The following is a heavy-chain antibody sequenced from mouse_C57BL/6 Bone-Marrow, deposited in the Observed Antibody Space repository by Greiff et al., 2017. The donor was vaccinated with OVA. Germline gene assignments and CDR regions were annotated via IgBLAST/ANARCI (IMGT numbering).Heavy chain of an antibody. Sequence: EVQVVESGAELVRPGASVKLSCTASGFNIKDDYMHWVKQRPEQGLEWIGWIDPENGDTEYASKFQGKATITADTSSNTAYLQLSSLTSEDTAVYYCTIPYGNYGAMDYWGQGTSVTVSS. V-gene: IGHV14-4*01. CDR1: GFNIKDDY. CDR3: TIPYGNYGAMDY. J-gene: IGHJ4*01. D-gene: IGHD2-1*01. CDR2: IDPENGDT.